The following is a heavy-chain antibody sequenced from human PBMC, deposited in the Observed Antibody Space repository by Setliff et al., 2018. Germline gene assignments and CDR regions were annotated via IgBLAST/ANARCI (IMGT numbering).Heavy chain of an antibody. D-gene: IGHD3-16*01. CDR2: VYYSGLD. CDR3: ARGITPTTRPGYYYMDV. J-gene: IGHJ6*03. CDR1: GDSISGRF. V-gene: IGHV4-59*11. Sequence: PSETLSLTCTVSGDSISGRFWNWIRQTPARGLEWIGRVYYSGLDDLNPSLQSRLTISVDTSKKQFSLGLTSVTAADTAIYYCARGITPTTRPGYYYMDVWGKGTTVTVSS.